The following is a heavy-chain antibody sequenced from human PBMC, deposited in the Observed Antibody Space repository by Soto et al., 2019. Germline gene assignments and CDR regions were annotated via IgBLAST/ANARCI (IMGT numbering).Heavy chain of an antibody. CDR2: IYYSGST. J-gene: IGHJ5*02. CDR1: GGSISSGGYY. Sequence: TSETLSLTCTVSGGSISSGGYYWSWIRQHPGKGLEWIGYIYYSGSTYYNPSLKSRVTISVDTSKNQFSLKLSSVTAADTAVYYCARDSGYYDSSGYSWFDPWGQGTLVTVSS. CDR3: ARDSGYYDSSGYSWFDP. D-gene: IGHD3-22*01. V-gene: IGHV4-31*03.